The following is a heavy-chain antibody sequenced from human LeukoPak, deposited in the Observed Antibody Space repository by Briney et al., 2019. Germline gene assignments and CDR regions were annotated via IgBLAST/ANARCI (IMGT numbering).Heavy chain of an antibody. CDR3: ARVQIAAAGQEYYYYYMDV. Sequence: ASVKVSCKASGYTFTSYGISWVRQAPGQGLEWMGWISAYNGNTNYAQRLQGRVTMTTDTSTSTAYMELRSLRSDDTAVYYCARVQIAAAGQEYYYYYMDVWGKGTTVTVSS. J-gene: IGHJ6*03. D-gene: IGHD6-13*01. CDR1: GYTFTSYG. CDR2: ISAYNGNT. V-gene: IGHV1-18*01.